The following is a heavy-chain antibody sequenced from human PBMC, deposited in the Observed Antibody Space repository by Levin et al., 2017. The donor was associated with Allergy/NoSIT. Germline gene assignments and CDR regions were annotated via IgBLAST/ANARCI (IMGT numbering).Heavy chain of an antibody. V-gene: IGHV3-33*01. Sequence: GGSLRLSCAASGFTFSSYGMHWVRQAPGKGLEWVAVIWYDGSNKYYADSVKGRFTISRDNSKNTLYLQMNSLRAEDTAVYYCARGGWTGGVCCSYDAFDSWGQGTMVTVSS. CDR3: ARGGWTGGVCCSYDAFDS. CDR1: GFTFSSYG. J-gene: IGHJ3*02. D-gene: IGHD2-8*02. CDR2: IWYDGSNK.